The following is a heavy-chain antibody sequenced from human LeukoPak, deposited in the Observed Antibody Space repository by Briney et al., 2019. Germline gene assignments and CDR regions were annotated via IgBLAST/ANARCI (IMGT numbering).Heavy chain of an antibody. Sequence: QTGGSLRLSCAASGFTFSSYGIHWVRQAPGKGLEWVAVISYDGSNKYYADSVKGRFTVSRDNSKSTLYLQMNSLRTEDTAVYYCARGTDASFGIWGQGTMVTVSS. J-gene: IGHJ3*02. D-gene: IGHD1/OR15-1a*01. CDR3: ARGTDASFGI. V-gene: IGHV3-30*03. CDR2: ISYDGSNK. CDR1: GFTFSSYG.